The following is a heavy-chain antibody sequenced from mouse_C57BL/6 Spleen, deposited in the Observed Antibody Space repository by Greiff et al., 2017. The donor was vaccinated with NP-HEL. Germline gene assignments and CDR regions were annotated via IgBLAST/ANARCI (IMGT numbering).Heavy chain of an antibody. CDR2: ISYDGSN. J-gene: IGHJ1*03. CDR3: ARHYGNWYFDV. D-gene: IGHD2-1*01. V-gene: IGHV3-6*01. Sequence: EVKLVESGPGLVKPSQSLSLTCSVTGYSITSGYYWNWIRQFPGNKLEWMGYISYDGSNNYNPSLKNRISITRDTSKNQFFLKLNSVTTEDTATYYCARHYGNWYFDVWGTGTTVTGAS. CDR1: GYSITSGYY.